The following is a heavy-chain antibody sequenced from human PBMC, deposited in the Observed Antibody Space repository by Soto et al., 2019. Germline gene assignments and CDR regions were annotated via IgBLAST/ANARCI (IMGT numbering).Heavy chain of an antibody. CDR1: GGTFSSYA. V-gene: IGHV1-69*01. Sequence: QVQLVQSGAEVKKPGSSVKVSCKASGGTFSSYAISWVRQAPGQGLEWMGGIIPIFGTANYAQKFHGRVTITADESTSTAYMELSSLGSADTDVYYCARARDCYDSRGPSFDYWGQGTLVTVSS. J-gene: IGHJ4*02. CDR2: IIPIFGTA. D-gene: IGHD2-21*01. CDR3: ARARDCYDSRGPSFDY.